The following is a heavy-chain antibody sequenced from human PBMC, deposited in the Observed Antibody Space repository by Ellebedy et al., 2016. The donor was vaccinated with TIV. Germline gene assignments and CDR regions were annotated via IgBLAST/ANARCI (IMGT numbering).Heavy chain of an antibody. V-gene: IGHV5-51*01. CDR3: AGEIYYGSGSGNFDY. Sequence: GESLKISCKGSGYNFTNYWIGWVRQMPGKGLEWMGIIYPGDSDTIYRPSFQGQVTISADNSISTAYLQWNSLKASDTAMYYCAGEIYYGSGSGNFDYWGQGTLVTVSS. CDR1: GYNFTNYW. J-gene: IGHJ4*02. D-gene: IGHD3-10*01. CDR2: IYPGDSDT.